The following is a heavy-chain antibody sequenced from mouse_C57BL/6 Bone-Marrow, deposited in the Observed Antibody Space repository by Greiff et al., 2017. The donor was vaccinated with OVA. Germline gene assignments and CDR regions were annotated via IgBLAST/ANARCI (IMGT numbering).Heavy chain of an antibody. CDR2: IYPRDGST. V-gene: IGHV1-78*01. D-gene: IGHD2-1*01. CDR3: ARLGFYGNYGGYFDY. CDR1: GYTFTDHT. Sequence: QVQLQQSDAELVKPGASVKISCKVSGYTFTDHTIHWMKQRPEPGLEWIGYIYPRDGSTKYNEKFKGKATLTADKSSSTAYMQLNSLTSEDSAVYFCARLGFYGNYGGYFDYWGQGTTLTVSS. J-gene: IGHJ2*01.